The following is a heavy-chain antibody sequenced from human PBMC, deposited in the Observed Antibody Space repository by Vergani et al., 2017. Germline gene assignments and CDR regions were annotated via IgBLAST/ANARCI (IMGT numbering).Heavy chain of an antibody. CDR3: ARALGRYYADRYAFEI. J-gene: IGHJ3*02. CDR1: GGSISSGSYY. Sequence: QVQLQESGPGLVKPSQTLSLTCTVSGGSISSGSYYWRWIRQPAGKGLEWIGRIYTSGSINYNPSLKSRVTISVDTSKNQFSLKLSSVTAADTAVYYCARALGRYYADRYAFEIWGQGTMVTVSS. CDR2: IYTSGSI. V-gene: IGHV4-61*02. D-gene: IGHD1-26*01.